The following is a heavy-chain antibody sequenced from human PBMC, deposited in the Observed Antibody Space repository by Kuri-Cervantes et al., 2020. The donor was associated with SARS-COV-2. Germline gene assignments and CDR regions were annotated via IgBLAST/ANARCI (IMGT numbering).Heavy chain of an antibody. V-gene: IGHV3-30*02. Sequence: GESLKISCAASGFSFSTYAMHWVRQAPGKGLEWVAVIWSGGGNKFYADSVKGRFTISRDDSKNTLYLQMNSLSAEDSAVYYCAKDSLHYWGQGTLVTVSS. CDR3: AKDSLHY. J-gene: IGHJ4*02. CDR1: GFSFSTYA. CDR2: IWSGGGNK.